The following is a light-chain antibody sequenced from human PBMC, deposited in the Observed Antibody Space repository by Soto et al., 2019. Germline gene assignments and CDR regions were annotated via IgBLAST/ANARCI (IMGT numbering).Light chain of an antibody. J-gene: IGKJ4*01. V-gene: IGKV3-20*01. CDR2: DAS. Sequence: EIVRTQSPVILSVSPRERATLSCRASQSISNKLAWYQQKPGQAPRLLIYDASSRATGIPDRFSGGGSGTDFTLTISRLEPEDFAVYYCQQFSSYPLTFGGGTKVDIK. CDR3: QQFSSYPLT. CDR1: QSISNK.